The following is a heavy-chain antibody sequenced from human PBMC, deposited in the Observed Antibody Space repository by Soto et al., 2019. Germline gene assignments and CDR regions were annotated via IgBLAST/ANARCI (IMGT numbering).Heavy chain of an antibody. V-gene: IGHV3-23*01. CDR2: IWGSGDRT. CDR1: GFAFRTYA. Sequence: GSLRLSCAASGFAFRTYAMAWVRQAPGKGLEWVSGIWGSGDRTFYADSVKGRFTISRDNSRNTLYLQMYSLTAEDTALYYCAKTGPYCGGDCSRYFYGMDVWGQGTTVTVSS. D-gene: IGHD2-21*02. CDR3: AKTGPYCGGDCSRYFYGMDV. J-gene: IGHJ6*02.